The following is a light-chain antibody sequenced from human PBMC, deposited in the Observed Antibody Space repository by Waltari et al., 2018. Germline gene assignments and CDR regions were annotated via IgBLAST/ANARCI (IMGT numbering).Light chain of an antibody. V-gene: IGKV3-20*01. Sequence: IVLTQSPGTLSLSPGERATLSCRASQTVSMSFAWYQQKPGQAPKLLIYGASTRATGIPDRFTGRGSGTDFSLTISSLEPEDFAIYFCQHYVRLPATFGQGTKVEIK. CDR3: QHYVRLPAT. CDR2: GAS. J-gene: IGKJ1*01. CDR1: QTVSMS.